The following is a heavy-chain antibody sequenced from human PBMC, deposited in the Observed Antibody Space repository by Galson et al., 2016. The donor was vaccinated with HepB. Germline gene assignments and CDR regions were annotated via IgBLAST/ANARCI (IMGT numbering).Heavy chain of an antibody. CDR3: AKMRVYTSGWLIHGMDV. CDR1: GFTFSDSA. CDR2: ISGIDRGT. D-gene: IGHD6-19*01. Sequence: SLRLSCAASGFTFSDSAMHWVRQAPGKGLEWVSTISGIDRGTYYADSVKGRFTISRDNSKNTVHLHMNSLRVEDTAVYYCAKMRVYTSGWLIHGMDVWGQGTTVTVSS. V-gene: IGHV3-23*01. J-gene: IGHJ6*02.